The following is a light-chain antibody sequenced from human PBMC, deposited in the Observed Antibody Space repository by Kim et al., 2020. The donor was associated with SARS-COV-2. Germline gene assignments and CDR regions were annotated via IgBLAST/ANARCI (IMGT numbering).Light chain of an antibody. CDR1: QSVSSN. CDR3: QQYNNWPPMT. J-gene: IGKJ1*01. Sequence: EIVMTQSPATLSVSPGERATLSCRASQSVSSNLAWYQQKPGQAPRLHIYGASTRATGIPARFSGSGSGTEFTLTISSLQSEDFAVYYCQQYNNWPPMTFGQGTKVDIK. CDR2: GAS. V-gene: IGKV3-15*01.